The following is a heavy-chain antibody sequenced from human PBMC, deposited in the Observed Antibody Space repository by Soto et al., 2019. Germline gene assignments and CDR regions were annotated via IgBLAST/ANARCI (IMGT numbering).Heavy chain of an antibody. J-gene: IGHJ4*02. Sequence: ESGGGVVQPGTSLRLSCAASGFSFNNYGMHWVRQAPGKGLEWVAVISYHGRDEFYEDSVKGRFTISRDNSKNTLYLKMNSLSPEDTAIYYCAREVYTRNCYFDYWGQRALVTVSS. V-gene: IGHV3-30*04. CDR2: ISYHGRDE. D-gene: IGHD1-1*01. CDR1: GFSFNNYG. CDR3: AREVYTRNCYFDY.